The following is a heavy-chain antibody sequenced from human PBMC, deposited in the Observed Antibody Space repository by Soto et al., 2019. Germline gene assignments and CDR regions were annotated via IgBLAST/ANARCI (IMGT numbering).Heavy chain of an antibody. D-gene: IGHD3-22*01. CDR3: AKDRGSSGPIDY. V-gene: IGHV1-3*01. CDR2: INAGNGST. J-gene: IGHJ4*02. CDR1: GYTFTSYA. Sequence: ASVKVSCKASGYTFTSYAMHWVRQAPGQRLEWMGWINAGNGSTYYADSVKGRFTISRDNSKNTLYLQMNSLRAEDTAVYYCAKDRGSSGPIDYWGQGTLVTVSS.